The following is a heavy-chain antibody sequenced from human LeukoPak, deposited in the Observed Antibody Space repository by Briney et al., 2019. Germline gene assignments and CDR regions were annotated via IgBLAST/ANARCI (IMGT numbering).Heavy chain of an antibody. CDR2: ISSSSSYI. CDR3: ANKYYDPYYFDY. Sequence: GGSLRLSCAASGFTFSSYSMNWVRQAPGKGLEWVSSISSSSSYIYYADSVKGRFTISRDNSKNTLYLQMNSLRAEDTAVYYCANKYYDPYYFDYWGQGTLVTVSS. V-gene: IGHV3-21*01. D-gene: IGHD3-22*01. J-gene: IGHJ4*02. CDR1: GFTFSSYS.